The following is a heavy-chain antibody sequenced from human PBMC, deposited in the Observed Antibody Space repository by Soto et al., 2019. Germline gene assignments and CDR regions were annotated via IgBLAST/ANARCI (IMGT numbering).Heavy chain of an antibody. CDR1: GGSISSSNG. CDR3: ARGTVVKPRYFDL. V-gene: IGHV4-4*02. CDR2: IYHSGST. D-gene: IGHD2-15*01. Sequence: QVQLQESGPGLVKASGTLSLTCAVSGGSISSSNGWSWVRQPPGKGLEWIGEIYHSGSTNYNPSLKSRVTISVDKSKNQFSLKLRSVTAADRAVYYCARGTVVKPRYFDLWGRGTLVTVSS. J-gene: IGHJ2*01.